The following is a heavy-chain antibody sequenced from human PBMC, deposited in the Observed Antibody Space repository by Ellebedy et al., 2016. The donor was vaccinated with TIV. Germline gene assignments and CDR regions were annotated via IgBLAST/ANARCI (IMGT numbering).Heavy chain of an antibody. J-gene: IGHJ4*02. CDR2: IYYSGST. Sequence: MPSETLSLTCSVSGGSIWTSRWSWIRQPPGKGLEWIGYIYYSGSTYYNPSLKSRVTISVDTSKNQFSLKLSSVTAADTAVYYCARQGHSSGWYVGEYYFDYWGQGTLVTVSS. CDR1: GGSIWTSR. D-gene: IGHD6-19*01. V-gene: IGHV4-59*08. CDR3: ARQGHSSGWYVGEYYFDY.